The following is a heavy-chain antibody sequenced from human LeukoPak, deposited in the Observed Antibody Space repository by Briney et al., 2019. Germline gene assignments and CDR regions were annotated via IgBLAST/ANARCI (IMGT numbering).Heavy chain of an antibody. Sequence: GGSLRLSCAASGFTFSSYAMSWVRQAPGKGLEWVSAISGSGGSTYYADSVKGRFTISRDNSKDTLYLQMNSLRAEDTAVYYCAKSVWGSSGYYPNWFDPWGQGTLVTVSS. J-gene: IGHJ5*02. V-gene: IGHV3-23*01. D-gene: IGHD3-22*01. CDR1: GFTFSSYA. CDR2: ISGSGGST. CDR3: AKSVWGSSGYYPNWFDP.